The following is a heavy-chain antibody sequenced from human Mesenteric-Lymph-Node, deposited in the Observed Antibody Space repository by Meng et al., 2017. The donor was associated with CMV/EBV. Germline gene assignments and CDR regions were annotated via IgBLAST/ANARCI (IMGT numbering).Heavy chain of an antibody. D-gene: IGHD3-10*01. V-gene: IGHV3-30*04. J-gene: IGHJ2*01. Sequence: GESLKISCAASGFTFSSYAMHWVRQAPGKGLEWVAVISYDGSNKYYADSVKGRFTISRDNSKNTLYLQMNSLRAEDTAVYYCARDGELLWFGEGLYFDLWGRGTLVTVSS. CDR3: ARDGELLWFGEGLYFDL. CDR2: ISYDGSNK. CDR1: GFTFSSYA.